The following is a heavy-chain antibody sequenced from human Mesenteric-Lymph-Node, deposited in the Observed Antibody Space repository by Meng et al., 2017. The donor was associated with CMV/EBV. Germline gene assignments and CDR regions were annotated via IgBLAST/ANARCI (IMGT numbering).Heavy chain of an antibody. J-gene: IGHJ6*02. CDR1: G. V-gene: IGHV1-18*04. CDR3: AKDLPGQDYDSSSYYYYFGMDV. D-gene: IGHD3-22*01. Sequence: GISWVRRAPGQGLEWMGWISAFNGNTAYAQRFQGRVTMTTDTPTSTAYMELRSLSSDDTAVYYCAKDLPGQDYDSSSYYYYFGMDVWGQGTTVTVSS. CDR2: ISAFNGNT.